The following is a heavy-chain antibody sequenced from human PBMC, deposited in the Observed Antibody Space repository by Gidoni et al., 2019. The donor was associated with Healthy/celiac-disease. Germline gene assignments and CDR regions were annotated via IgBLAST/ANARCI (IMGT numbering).Heavy chain of an antibody. CDR3: ARAPPVCSSTSCPHLVDYGMDV. CDR1: GFTFSSYD. Sequence: EVQLVESGGGLVQPGGSLRLSCAASGFTFSSYDMHWARQATGKGLEWVSAIGTAGDTYYPGSVKGRFTISRENAKNSLYLQMNSLRAGDTAVYYCARAPPVCSSTSCPHLVDYGMDVWGQGTTVTVSS. J-gene: IGHJ6*02. D-gene: IGHD2-2*01. V-gene: IGHV3-13*01. CDR2: IGTAGDT.